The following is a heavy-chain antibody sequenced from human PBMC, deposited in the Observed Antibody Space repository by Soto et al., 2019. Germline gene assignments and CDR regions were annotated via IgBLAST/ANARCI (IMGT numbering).Heavy chain of an antibody. J-gene: IGHJ5*02. D-gene: IGHD3-10*01. V-gene: IGHV4-34*01. CDR1: GGSFSGYY. CDR3: ARGNQYYYGSGSYYNNWFDP. Sequence: SETLSFTCAVYGGSFSGYYWSWIRQPPGKGLEWIGEINHSGSTNYNPSLKSRVTISVDASKNQFSLKLSSVTAADTAVYYCARGNQYYYGSGSYYNNWFDPWGQGTLVTVSS. CDR2: INHSGST.